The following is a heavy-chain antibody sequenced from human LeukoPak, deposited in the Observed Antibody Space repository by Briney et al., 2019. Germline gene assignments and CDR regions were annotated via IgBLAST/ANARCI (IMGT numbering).Heavy chain of an antibody. D-gene: IGHD1-20*01. Sequence: SETLSLTCTVSGGSISSYYWSWIRQPPGKGLEWIGYIYYSGSTNYNPSLKSRVTISVDTSKNQFSLKLNSVTAADTAVYYCARESYNWNDGWFDPWGQGTLVTVSS. CDR1: GGSISSYY. CDR3: ARESYNWNDGWFDP. J-gene: IGHJ5*02. V-gene: IGHV4-59*01. CDR2: IYYSGST.